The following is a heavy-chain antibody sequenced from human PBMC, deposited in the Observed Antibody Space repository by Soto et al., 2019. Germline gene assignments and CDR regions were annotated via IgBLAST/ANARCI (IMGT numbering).Heavy chain of an antibody. CDR3: ARGGAGTMVRGVIIVSPAAFDI. CDR2: IKQDGSEK. Sequence: GGSLRLSCAASGFTFSSYWMSWVRQAPGKGLEWVANIKQDGSEKYYVDSVKGRFTISRDNAKNSLYLQMNSLRAEDTAVYYCARGGAGTMVRGVIIVSPAAFDIWGQGTMVTVSS. D-gene: IGHD3-10*01. J-gene: IGHJ3*02. CDR1: GFTFSSYW. V-gene: IGHV3-7*01.